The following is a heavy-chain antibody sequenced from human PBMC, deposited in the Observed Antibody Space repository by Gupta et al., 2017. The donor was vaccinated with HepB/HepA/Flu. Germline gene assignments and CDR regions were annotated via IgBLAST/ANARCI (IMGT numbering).Heavy chain of an antibody. CDR3: AKGTRDLPAAHYYYGMDV. D-gene: IGHD2-2*01. Sequence: EVQVLESGGGLVQPGGSLRLSCAASGFPFSSYAMSWVRKAPGKGLEWVSAISGSGDSTYYADSVKGRFTISRDNSKNTLYLQMNSLRAEDTAVYYCAKGTRDLPAAHYYYGMDVWGQGTTVTVYS. V-gene: IGHV3-23*01. CDR1: GFPFSSYA. J-gene: IGHJ6*02. CDR2: ISGSGDST.